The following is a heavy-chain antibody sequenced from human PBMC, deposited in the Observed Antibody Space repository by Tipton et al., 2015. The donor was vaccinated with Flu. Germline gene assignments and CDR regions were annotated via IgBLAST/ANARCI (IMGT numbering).Heavy chain of an antibody. D-gene: IGHD6-13*01. V-gene: IGHV5-51*03. J-gene: IGHJ6*02. CDR1: GYRYTSYW. CDR2: IFPGDSDT. CDR3: VRFGPTSSSWPSPLNGMDV. Sequence: VQLVQSGAEVKKPGESLKISCKGSGYRYTSYWIGWVRQMPGKGLEWMGYIFPGDSDTRYSPSFQGQVTISADKSNSTAYLQWSSLKASDTAMYYCVRFGPTSSSWPSPLNGMDVWGQGTTVTVS.